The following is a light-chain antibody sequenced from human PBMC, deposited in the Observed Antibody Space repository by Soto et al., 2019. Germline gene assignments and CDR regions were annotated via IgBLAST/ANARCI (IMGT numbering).Light chain of an antibody. V-gene: IGKV3-20*01. CDR3: QKYGSSPRT. CDR1: QSVSSSY. J-gene: IGKJ3*01. CDR2: GAS. Sequence: EIVLTQSPGTLSLSRGERATLSCRASQSVSSSYLAWYQQKPGQAPRLLIYGASSRATGIPDRFSGSGSGTDLNLTISRLEPEDFAVYYCQKYGSSPRTCGPGTKVDIK.